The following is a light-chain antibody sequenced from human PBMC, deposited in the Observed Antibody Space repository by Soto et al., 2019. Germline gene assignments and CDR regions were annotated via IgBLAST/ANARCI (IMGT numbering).Light chain of an antibody. J-gene: IGKJ1*01. CDR3: MQALQTRT. Sequence: EIVLTQSPLSLPVTPGEPASISCRSSQSLLHSNGYNYLDWYLQKPGQSPQLLIYLGSNRASGVPDRLSGSVSGTDFTLKISRVEAEDVGVYYCMQALQTRTFGQGTKVDIK. V-gene: IGKV2-28*01. CDR1: QSLLHSNGYNY. CDR2: LGS.